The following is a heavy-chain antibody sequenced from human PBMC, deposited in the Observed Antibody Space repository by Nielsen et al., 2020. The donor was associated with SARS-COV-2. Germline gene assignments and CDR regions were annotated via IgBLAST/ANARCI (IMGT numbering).Heavy chain of an antibody. CDR1: GFTVSSNY. CDR3: AKVASIAAAEY. J-gene: IGHJ4*02. Sequence: GESLKISCAASGFTVSSNYMSWVRQAPGKGLEWVSVIYSGGSTYYADSVKGRFTISRDNSKNTLYLQMNSLRAEDTAVYYCAKVASIAAAEYWGQGTLVTVSS. CDR2: IYSGGST. V-gene: IGHV3-66*01. D-gene: IGHD6-13*01.